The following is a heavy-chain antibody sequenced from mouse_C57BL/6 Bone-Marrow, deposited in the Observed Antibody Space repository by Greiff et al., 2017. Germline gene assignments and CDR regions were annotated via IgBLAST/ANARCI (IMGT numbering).Heavy chain of an antibody. D-gene: IGHD2-1*01. CDR2: ISNLAYSI. CDR1: GFTFSDYG. CDR3: ARYGNYYFDY. V-gene: IGHV5-15*01. J-gene: IGHJ2*01. Sequence: EVQLVESGGGLVQPGGSLKLSCAASGFTFSDYGMAWVRQAPRKGPEWVAFISNLAYSIYYADTVTGRFTISRENAKNTLYLEMSSLRSEDTAMYYCARYGNYYFDYWGQGTTLTVSS.